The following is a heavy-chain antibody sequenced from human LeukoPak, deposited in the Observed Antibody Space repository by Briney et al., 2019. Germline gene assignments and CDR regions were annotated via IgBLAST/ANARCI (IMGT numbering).Heavy chain of an antibody. Sequence: ASVKVSCKASGYTFTGYYMRWVRQAPGQGLEWMGWINPNSGGTNYAQKFQGWVTMTRDTSISTAYMELSRLRSDDTAMYYCARADGSGSYSYYYGMDVWGQGTTVTVSS. CDR3: ARADGSGSYSYYYGMDV. D-gene: IGHD3-10*01. CDR1: GYTFTGYY. CDR2: INPNSGGT. V-gene: IGHV1-2*04. J-gene: IGHJ6*02.